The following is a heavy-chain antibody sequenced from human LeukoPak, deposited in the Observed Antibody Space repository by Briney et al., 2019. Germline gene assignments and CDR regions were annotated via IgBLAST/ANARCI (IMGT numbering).Heavy chain of an antibody. CDR2: IDTDTRDP. CDR3: ARASIYYGSGSFHAFDI. Sequence: GASVKVSCKASGYTFTDYSMNWVRQAPGQGLEWMGWIDTDTRDPTYAQGFTGRFVFSLDTSVGTAYLQISSLTADDTAVYYCARASIYYGSGSFHAFDIWGQGTMVTVSS. V-gene: IGHV7-4-1*02. D-gene: IGHD3-10*01. CDR1: GYTFTDYS. J-gene: IGHJ3*02.